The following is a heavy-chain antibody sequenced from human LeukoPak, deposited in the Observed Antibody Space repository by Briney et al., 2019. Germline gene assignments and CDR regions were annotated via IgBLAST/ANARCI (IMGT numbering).Heavy chain of an antibody. CDR3: ARGVAAAGRPWFDP. D-gene: IGHD6-13*01. Sequence: PGRSLRLSCAASGFTFSSYNMNWIRQAPGKGLEWVSYISSSSGTIYYTDSVKGRFTISRDNAKNSLYLQMNSLRDEDTAVYYCARGVAAAGRPWFDPWGQGALVTVSS. CDR2: ISSSSGTI. J-gene: IGHJ5*02. CDR1: GFTFSSYN. V-gene: IGHV3-48*02.